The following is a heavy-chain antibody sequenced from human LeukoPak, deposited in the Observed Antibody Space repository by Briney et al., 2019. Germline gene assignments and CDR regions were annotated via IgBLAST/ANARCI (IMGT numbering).Heavy chain of an antibody. Sequence: GGSLRLSCEASGFTFNTYSMNWARQAPGKGLEWVSSISSSSSYIYYADSVKGRFTISRDNAKNSLYLQMNSLRAEDTAVYYCARSQWLSPIDYWGQGTLVTVSS. CDR1: GFTFNTYS. V-gene: IGHV3-21*01. CDR2: ISSSSSYI. J-gene: IGHJ4*02. D-gene: IGHD6-19*01. CDR3: ARSQWLSPIDY.